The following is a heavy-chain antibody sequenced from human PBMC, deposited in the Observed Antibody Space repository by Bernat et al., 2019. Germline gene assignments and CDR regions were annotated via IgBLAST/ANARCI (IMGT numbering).Heavy chain of an antibody. CDR1: GYTFTSYA. V-gene: IGHV1-3*01. CDR3: ARDGAVRYFDL. CDR2: INDGNGNT. D-gene: IGHD2-8*01. J-gene: IGHJ2*01. Sequence: QVQLVQSGAEVKKPGASVKASCKASGYTFTSYAMHWVRQAPGQRLEWMGWINDGNGNTKYSQKFQGRVTITRDTSASTAYMELSSLRSEDTAVYYCARDGAVRYFDLWGRGTLVTVSS.